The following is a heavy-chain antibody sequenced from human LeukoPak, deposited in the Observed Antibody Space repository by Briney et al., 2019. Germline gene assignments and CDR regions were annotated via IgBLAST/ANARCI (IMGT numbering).Heavy chain of an antibody. CDR3: ARAAVDSSGYYYYFDY. CDR2: ISAYNGNT. V-gene: IGHV1-18*04. CDR1: GYTFTSYH. D-gene: IGHD3-22*01. Sequence: GASVKVSCKASGYTFTSYHMHWVRQAPGQGLEWMGWISAYNGNTNYAQKLQGRVTMTTDTSTSTAYMELRSLRSDDTAVYYCARAAVDSSGYYYYFDYWGQGTLVTVSS. J-gene: IGHJ4*02.